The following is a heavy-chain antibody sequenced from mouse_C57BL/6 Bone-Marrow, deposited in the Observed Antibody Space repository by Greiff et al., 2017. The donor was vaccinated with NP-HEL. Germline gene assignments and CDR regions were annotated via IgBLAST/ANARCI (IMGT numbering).Heavy chain of an antibody. D-gene: IGHD3-1*01. J-gene: IGHJ2*01. CDR3: AREGYFLRLDY. V-gene: IGHV1-64*01. Sequence: QVQLQQPGAELVKPGASVKLSCKASGYTFTSYWMHWVKQRPGQGLEWIGMIHPNSGSTNYNEKFKSKATLTVDKSSSTAYMQLSSLTSEDSAVYYCAREGYFLRLDYWGQGTTLTVSS. CDR2: IHPNSGST. CDR1: GYTFTSYW.